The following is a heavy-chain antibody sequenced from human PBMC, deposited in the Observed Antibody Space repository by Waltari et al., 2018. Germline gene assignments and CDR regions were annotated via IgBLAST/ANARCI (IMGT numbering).Heavy chain of an antibody. CDR1: GYTFTSYA. CDR2: INAGNGNT. CDR3: AYYDILTGGHFDY. D-gene: IGHD3-9*01. J-gene: IGHJ4*02. V-gene: IGHV1-3*01. Sequence: QVQLVQSGAEVKKPGASVKVSCKASGYTFTSYAMHWVRQAPGQRLEWMGWINAGNGNTKYSQKVQGRVTSTRDTSASTAYMELSSLRSEDTAVYYCAYYDILTGGHFDYWGQGTLVTVSS.